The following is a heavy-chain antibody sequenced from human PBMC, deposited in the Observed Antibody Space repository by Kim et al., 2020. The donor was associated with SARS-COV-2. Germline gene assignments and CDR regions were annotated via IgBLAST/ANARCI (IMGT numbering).Heavy chain of an antibody. D-gene: IGHD3-10*01. V-gene: IGHV3-49*02. J-gene: IGHJ4*02. CDR3: TRYYYGSGSCDY. Sequence: EYAASVKGRFTISRDDSKSIAYLQMNSLKTEDTAVYYCTRYYYGSGSCDYWGQGTLVTVSS.